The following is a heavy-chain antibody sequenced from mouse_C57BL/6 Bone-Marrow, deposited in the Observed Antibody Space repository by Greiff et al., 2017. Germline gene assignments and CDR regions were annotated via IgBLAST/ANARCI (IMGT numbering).Heavy chain of an antibody. CDR2: IDPEIGDT. CDR1: GFNIKDDY. V-gene: IGHV14-4*01. J-gene: IGHJ2*01. CDR3: SSFEGNYFDF. Sequence: EVKLVESGAELVRPGASVTLSCTASGFNIKDDYIHWVKQRPEQGLEWIGWIDPEIGDTEYASKFQGKATITSDPSSNTAYLQLSSLTSEDTAVYYCSSFEGNYFDFWGQGTPLTVAS.